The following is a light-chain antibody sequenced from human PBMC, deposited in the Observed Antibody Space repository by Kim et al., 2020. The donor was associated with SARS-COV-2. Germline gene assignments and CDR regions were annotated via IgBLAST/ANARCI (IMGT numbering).Light chain of an antibody. CDR2: GAS. CDR3: LQHNNDPIT. J-gene: IGKJ5*01. V-gene: IGKV1-17*01. Sequence: ASLGDIGTITCRASQDSRNDLGWYQQKPGRAPKRLIYGASSLQSGVPSRFCGSGSATEFTLTISSLQPEDFATYFCLQHNNDPITFGQGTRLEIK. CDR1: QDSRND.